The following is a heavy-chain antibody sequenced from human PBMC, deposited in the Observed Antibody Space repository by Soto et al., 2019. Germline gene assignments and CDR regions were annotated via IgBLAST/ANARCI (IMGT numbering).Heavy chain of an antibody. Sequence: QLQLQESGPGLVMPSETLSLTCSVSGASISSRSYHWDWIRQAPGKGPEWIGSAYYSGSTYYNPSLESRGTISVDTSKNQFSLKLNSVTAADTAVYYCARRVGAVPSQDWGQGTLVTVSS. V-gene: IGHV4-39*01. D-gene: IGHD1-26*01. CDR2: AYYSGST. J-gene: IGHJ1*01. CDR3: ARRVGAVPSQD. CDR1: GASISSRSYH.